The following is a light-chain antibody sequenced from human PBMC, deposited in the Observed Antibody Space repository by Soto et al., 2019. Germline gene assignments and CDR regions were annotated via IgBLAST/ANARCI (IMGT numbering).Light chain of an antibody. Sequence: EIVLTQSPATLSLSPGERATLSCRASQTVGTYLAWYQQKPGQPPRLLVYDASNRATGIPARFSGSGSGTDFTLTISSLEPEDSAVYYCQQYDSSPLTLGGGTKVDIK. CDR3: QQYDSSPLT. CDR2: DAS. CDR1: QTVGTY. V-gene: IGKV3-11*01. J-gene: IGKJ4*01.